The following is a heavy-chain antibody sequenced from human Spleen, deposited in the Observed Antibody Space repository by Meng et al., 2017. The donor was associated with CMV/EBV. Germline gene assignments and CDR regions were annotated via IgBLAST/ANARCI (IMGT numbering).Heavy chain of an antibody. CDR2: IGGSGDTT. CDR1: GFTVSSNE. V-gene: IGHV3-23*01. J-gene: IGHJ4*02. D-gene: IGHD6-19*01. Sequence: GESLKISCAASGFTVSSNEMSWVRQAPGKGLEWVSAIGGSGDTTYYADSVRGRFTISRDNSKNTLYLQMNSLRAEDTAVYYCAKAGAGSPYFDYWGQGTLVTVSS. CDR3: AKAGAGSPYFDY.